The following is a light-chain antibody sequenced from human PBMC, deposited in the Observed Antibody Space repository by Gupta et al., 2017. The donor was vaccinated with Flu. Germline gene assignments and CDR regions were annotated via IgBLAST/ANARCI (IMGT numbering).Light chain of an antibody. Sequence: EVVLTQSPGTLSLSPGESATLFCRASQTVSISYLAWYQQKPGQAPRLLIYGESHRATGISDRFSGSGSGTDFTLTISRLEPEDIAVYYCQRYGTSPPITFGQGTRLEI. CDR1: QTVSISY. CDR3: QRYGTSPPIT. V-gene: IGKV3-20*01. J-gene: IGKJ5*01. CDR2: GES.